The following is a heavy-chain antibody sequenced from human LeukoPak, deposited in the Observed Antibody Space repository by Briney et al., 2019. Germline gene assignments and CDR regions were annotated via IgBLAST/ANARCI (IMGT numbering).Heavy chain of an antibody. CDR2: IYSGGST. CDR1: GFTVSSNY. Sequence: GGSLRLSCAASGFTVSSNYMSWVRQAPGEGLEWVSVIYSGGSTYYADSVKGRFTISRDNSKNTLYLQMNSLRAEDTAVYYCAREPQILRYFDWSPSRYFDYWGQGTLVTVSS. D-gene: IGHD3-9*01. CDR3: AREPQILRYFDWSPSRYFDY. J-gene: IGHJ4*02. V-gene: IGHV3-66*01.